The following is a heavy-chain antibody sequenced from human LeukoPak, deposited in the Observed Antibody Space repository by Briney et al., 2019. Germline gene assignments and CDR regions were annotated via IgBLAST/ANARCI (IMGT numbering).Heavy chain of an antibody. CDR3: AAGYSSGVRTLGAFDI. J-gene: IGHJ3*02. D-gene: IGHD6-19*01. V-gene: IGHV1-2*02. Sequence: EASVKVSCKASGGTFSSYAISWVRQAPGQGLEWMGWINPNSGGTNYAQKLQGRVTMTRDTSISTAYMELSRLRPDDTAVYYCAAGYSSGVRTLGAFDIWGQGTMVTVSS. CDR2: INPNSGGT. CDR1: GGTFSSYA.